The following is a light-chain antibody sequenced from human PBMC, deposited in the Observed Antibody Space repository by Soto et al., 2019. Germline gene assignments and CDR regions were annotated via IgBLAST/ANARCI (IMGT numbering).Light chain of an antibody. J-gene: IGLJ1*01. Sequence: QSALTQPPSVSGAPGQRVTISCTGSSSNIGAGYDVHWYQQLPGTAPKLLIYGNSNRPSLVPDRFSGSKSGTSASLAITGLQAEDEADYYCQSYASSLSGYVFGTGTKLTVL. CDR3: QSYASSLSGYV. V-gene: IGLV1-40*01. CDR1: SSNIGAGYD. CDR2: GNS.